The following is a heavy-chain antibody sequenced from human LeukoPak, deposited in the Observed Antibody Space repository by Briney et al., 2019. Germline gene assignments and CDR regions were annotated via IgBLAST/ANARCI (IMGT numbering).Heavy chain of an antibody. CDR2: VSGGGSGT. CDR3: ARAGLMVRGVYNWFDP. Sequence: TGGSLRLSCAASDFTFSTYAMSWVRQAPGKGLEWVSAVSGGGSGTYYADSVKGRFTISRDNAKSSLYLQMNSLRAEDTAVYYCARAGLMVRGVYNWFDPWGQGTLVTVSS. J-gene: IGHJ5*02. V-gene: IGHV3-23*01. CDR1: DFTFSTYA. D-gene: IGHD3-10*01.